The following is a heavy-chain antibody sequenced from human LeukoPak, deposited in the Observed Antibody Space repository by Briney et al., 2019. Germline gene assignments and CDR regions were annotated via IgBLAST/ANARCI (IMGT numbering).Heavy chain of an antibody. D-gene: IGHD3-22*01. CDR2: ISYDGSNK. V-gene: IGHV3-30*04. J-gene: IGHJ4*02. CDR1: GFTFSSYA. CDR3: AKVGDSWDFDY. Sequence: GGSLRLSCAASGFTFSSYAMHWVRQAPGKGLEWVALISYDGSNKYYADSVKGRFTISRDNSKNTLYLQMNSLRAEDTAVYYCAKVGDSWDFDYWGQGTLVSVSS.